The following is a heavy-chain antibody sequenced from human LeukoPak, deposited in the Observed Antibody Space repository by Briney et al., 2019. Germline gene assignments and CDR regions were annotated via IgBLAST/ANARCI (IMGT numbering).Heavy chain of an antibody. V-gene: IGHV3-30*03. CDR3: VQGGVTAYFDY. J-gene: IGHJ4*02. Sequence: RSGGSLRLSCAASGFTFSSYGMHWVRQAPGKGLEWVAVISYDGSNKYYADSVKGRFTISRGNSKNTLYLQMNSLRAEDTAVYYCVQGGVTAYFDYWGQGTLVTVSP. CDR1: GFTFSSYG. CDR2: ISYDGSNK. D-gene: IGHD2-21*02.